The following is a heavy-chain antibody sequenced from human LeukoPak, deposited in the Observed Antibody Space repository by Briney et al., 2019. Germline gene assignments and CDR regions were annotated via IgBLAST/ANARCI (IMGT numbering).Heavy chain of an antibody. Sequence: ASVKVSCKASGYTFTGYYMHWVRQAPGQGLEWMGRINPNSGGTNYAQKFQGWVTMTRDTSISTAYMELSRLRSDDTAVYYCARESGYSGYDYDYWGQGTLVTVSS. V-gene: IGHV1-2*04. CDR2: INPNSGGT. D-gene: IGHD5-12*01. J-gene: IGHJ4*02. CDR1: GYTFTGYY. CDR3: ARESGYSGYDYDY.